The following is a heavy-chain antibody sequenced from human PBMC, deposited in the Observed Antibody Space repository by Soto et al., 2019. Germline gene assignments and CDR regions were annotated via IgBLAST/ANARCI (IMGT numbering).Heavy chain of an antibody. J-gene: IGHJ6*02. D-gene: IGHD2-8*01. CDR3: ARHPDCTNGVCYTSYYYYYGMDV. V-gene: IGHV3-21*01. CDR1: GFTFSSYS. CDR2: ISSSSSYI. Sequence: LRLSCAASGFTFSSYSMNWVRQAPGKGLEWVSSISSSSSYIYYADSVKGRFTISRDNAKNSLYLQMNSLRAEDTAVYYCARHPDCTNGVCYTSYYYYYGMDVWGQGTTVTVSS.